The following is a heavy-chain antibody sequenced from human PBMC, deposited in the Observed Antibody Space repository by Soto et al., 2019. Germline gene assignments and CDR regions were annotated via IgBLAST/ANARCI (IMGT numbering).Heavy chain of an antibody. CDR2: INHSGST. CDR3: ARGGEIVVVPAAIGTFDP. Sequence: QVQLQQWGAGLLKPSETLSLTCAVYGGSFSGYYWSWIRQPPGKGLEWIGEINHSGSTNYNPSLKSRVTRSVDTSKNQFSLKLSSVTAADTAVYYCARGGEIVVVPAAIGTFDPWGQGTLVTVSS. CDR1: GGSFSGYY. J-gene: IGHJ5*02. D-gene: IGHD2-2*01. V-gene: IGHV4-34*01.